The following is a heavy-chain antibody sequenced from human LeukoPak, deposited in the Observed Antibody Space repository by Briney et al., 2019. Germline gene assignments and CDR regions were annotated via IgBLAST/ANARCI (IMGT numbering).Heavy chain of an antibody. CDR3: ARGCSSTSCYNSQDAFDI. D-gene: IGHD2-2*02. CDR1: GGSISSGGYY. J-gene: IGHJ3*02. CDR2: IYYSGST. Sequence: SQTLSLTCTVSGGSISSGGYYRSWIRQHPGKGLEWIGYIYYSGSTYYNPSLKSRVTISVDTSKNQFSLKLSSVTAADTAVYYCARGCSSTSCYNSQDAFDIWGQGTMVTVSS. V-gene: IGHV4-31*03.